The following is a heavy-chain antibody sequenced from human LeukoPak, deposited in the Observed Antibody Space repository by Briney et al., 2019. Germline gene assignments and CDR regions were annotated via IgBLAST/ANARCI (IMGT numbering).Heavy chain of an antibody. D-gene: IGHD3-3*01. Sequence: SVKVSCKASGGTFSRYGINWVRQAPGQGLEWMGGIIPIFGAANYAQKFQGRVTITADTSTNTAYMELGSLRSEDAAVYYCARAARTLFGVFIIAAFDIWGQGTMATVSS. J-gene: IGHJ3*02. CDR2: IIPIFGAA. V-gene: IGHV1-69*06. CDR1: GGTFSRYG. CDR3: ARAARTLFGVFIIAAFDI.